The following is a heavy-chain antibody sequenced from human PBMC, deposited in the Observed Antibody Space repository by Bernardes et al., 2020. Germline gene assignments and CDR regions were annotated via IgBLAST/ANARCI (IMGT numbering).Heavy chain of an antibody. V-gene: IGHV3-30*18. D-gene: IGHD3-10*01. J-gene: IGHJ4*02. CDR2: ISYDGSNK. CDR3: AKDVSYGSGSPDY. Sequence: GGSLRLSCAASGFTFSSYGMHWVRQAPGKGLEWVAVISYDGSNKYYADSVKGRFTISRDNSKNTLYLQMNSLRAEDTAVYYCAKDVSYGSGSPDYWGQGTLVTVSS. CDR1: GFTFSSYG.